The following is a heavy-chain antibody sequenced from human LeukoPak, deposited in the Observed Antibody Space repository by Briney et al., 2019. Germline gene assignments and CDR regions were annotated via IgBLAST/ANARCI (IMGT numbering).Heavy chain of an antibody. V-gene: IGHV3-23*01. D-gene: IGHD5-12*01. Sequence: GGSLRLSCAASGFPFRIFSMNWVRQAPGKGLEWVSAISGSGGSTYYADSVKGRFTISRDNSKNTLYLQMNSLRAEDTAVYYCAGGIVATICHFYQRIGVWGQGTTVTVSS. CDR1: GFPFRIFS. J-gene: IGHJ6*02. CDR3: AGGIVATICHFYQRIGV. CDR2: ISGSGGST.